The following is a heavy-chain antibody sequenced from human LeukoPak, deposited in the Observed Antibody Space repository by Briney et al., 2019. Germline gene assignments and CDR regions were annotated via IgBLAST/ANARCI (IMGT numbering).Heavy chain of an antibody. Sequence: LSGGSLRLSCAASGFTFSSYAMSWVRQAPGKGLEWVSAISGSGGSTYYADSVKGRFTISRDNSKNTLYLQMNSLRAEDTAVYYCAKDLPPEPPIGYYYYGMDVWGQGTTVTVSS. CDR3: AKDLPPEPPIGYYYYGMDV. CDR2: ISGSGGST. CDR1: GFTFSSYA. J-gene: IGHJ6*02. V-gene: IGHV3-23*01. D-gene: IGHD1-14*01.